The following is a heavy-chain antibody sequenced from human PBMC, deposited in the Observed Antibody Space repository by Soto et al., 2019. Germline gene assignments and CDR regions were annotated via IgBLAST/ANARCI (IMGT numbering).Heavy chain of an antibody. CDR3: ARGVYDYWSGYYAGSGLDV. J-gene: IGHJ6*02. D-gene: IGHD3-3*01. V-gene: IGHV4-59*01. Sequence: QVQLLESGPGLLKPSETLSLTCSVCGGSMSPFYWSWIRQSPRKGLEWIGYIYYSGNTNYNPSLKSRVTISVDTSKDQFSLRLSSVTAADSAVYYCARGVYDYWSGYYAGSGLDVWGQGTTVIVSS. CDR2: IYYSGNT. CDR1: GGSMSPFY.